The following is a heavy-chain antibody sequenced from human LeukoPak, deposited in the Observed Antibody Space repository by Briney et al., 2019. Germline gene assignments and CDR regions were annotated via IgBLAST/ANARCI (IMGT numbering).Heavy chain of an antibody. D-gene: IGHD1-1*01. CDR3: ASALQPDAFDI. CDR1: GGSFSGYY. V-gene: IGHV4-59*08. Sequence: PSETLSLTCAVYGGSFSGYYWSWIRQPPGKGLEWIGYIYYSGSTNYNPSLKSRVTISVDMSKNQFSLKLSSVTAADTAVYYCASALQPDAFDIWGQGNPGHRLL. J-gene: IGHJ3*02. CDR2: IYYSGST.